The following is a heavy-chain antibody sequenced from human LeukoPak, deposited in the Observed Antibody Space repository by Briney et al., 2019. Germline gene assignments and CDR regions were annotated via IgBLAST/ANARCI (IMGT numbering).Heavy chain of an antibody. CDR2: IDSSASTT. Sequence: GGSLRLSCAASGFTFSSYSMNWVRQAPGKGLEWVSYIDSSASTTYYAGSVQGRFTISRDNAKNSLYLQMRSLRVEDTAFYYCASAHGGSGYDRPFDYWGQGTLVTVSS. V-gene: IGHV3-48*04. D-gene: IGHD5-12*01. CDR1: GFTFSSYS. J-gene: IGHJ4*02. CDR3: ASAHGGSGYDRPFDY.